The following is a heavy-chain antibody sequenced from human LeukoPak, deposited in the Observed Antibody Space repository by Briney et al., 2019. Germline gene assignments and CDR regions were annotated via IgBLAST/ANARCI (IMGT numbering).Heavy chain of an antibody. CDR3: ARGVHIVATPVDY. CDR1: GFTFSSYS. J-gene: IGHJ4*02. Sequence: GGSLRLSWAASGFTFSSYSMNWVRQAPGKGLEWVSSISSSSSYIYYADSVKGRFTISRDNAKNSLYLQMNSLRAEDTAVYYCARGVHIVATPVDYWGQGTLVTVSS. CDR2: ISSSSSYI. D-gene: IGHD5-12*01. V-gene: IGHV3-21*01.